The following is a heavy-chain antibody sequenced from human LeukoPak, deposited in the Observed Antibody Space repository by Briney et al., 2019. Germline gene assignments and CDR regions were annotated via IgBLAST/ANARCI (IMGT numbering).Heavy chain of an antibody. D-gene: IGHD3-22*01. Sequence: GASVKVSCKASGYTFTTYYIHWVRQAPGQGLEWVGIINPSGGDTKYAQKFQGRVTLIRDTSTSTVSMELSSLRSEDTAVYYCARGSFAGTGGYYASNPFFDYWCQGTLVTVSS. CDR1: GYTFTTYY. CDR3: ARGSFAGTGGYYASNPFFDY. V-gene: IGHV1-46*01. CDR2: INPSGGDT. J-gene: IGHJ4*02.